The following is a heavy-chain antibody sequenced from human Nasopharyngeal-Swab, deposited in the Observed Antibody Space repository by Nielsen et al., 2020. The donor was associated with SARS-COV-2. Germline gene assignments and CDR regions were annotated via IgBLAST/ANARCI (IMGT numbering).Heavy chain of an antibody. Sequence: SGPTLVKPTQTLTLTCTFSGFSLSTMTSDVGVGWIRQPPGQALEWLALIYWDNGKEYSPSLRSRLTVTKDTSKSQVVLRLTNVGPADTATYFCAHIWDSCSRTSCTSGFGYWGQGTQVTVSA. V-gene: IGHV2-5*02. CDR3: AHIWDSCSRTSCTSGFGY. D-gene: IGHD2-2*01. CDR1: GFSLSTMTSDVG. CDR2: IYWDNGK. J-gene: IGHJ4*02.